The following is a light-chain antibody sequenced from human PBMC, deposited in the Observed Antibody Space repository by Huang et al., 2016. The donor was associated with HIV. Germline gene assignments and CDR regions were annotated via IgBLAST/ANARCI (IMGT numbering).Light chain of an antibody. Sequence: EIVLAQSPVTLSLSPGERATLACRASQSVSVYLAWYQQKAGQPPRLLLYKASNRATGIPARFSGSGSGTDFTLTISSLEPEDFAVYYCQQRSDWPPTFGRGTKVEIK. CDR1: QSVSVY. J-gene: IGKJ1*01. V-gene: IGKV3-11*01. CDR3: QQRSDWPPT. CDR2: KAS.